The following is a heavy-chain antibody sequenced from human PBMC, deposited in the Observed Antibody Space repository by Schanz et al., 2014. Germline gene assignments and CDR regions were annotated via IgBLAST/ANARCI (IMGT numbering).Heavy chain of an antibody. J-gene: IGHJ4*02. D-gene: IGHD2-2*01. CDR1: GFTFSDSF. CDR3: ARDRSNNFDY. V-gene: IGHV3-30*03. Sequence: QVLLVESGGGLVKPGGSLRLSCSASGFTFSDSFMSWIRQTPGKGLEWVAVISYDGSNKYYADSVKGRFTISRDNSKNTLYLQMNSLRVEDTALYYCARDRSNNFDYWGQGTLVTVSS. CDR2: ISYDGSNK.